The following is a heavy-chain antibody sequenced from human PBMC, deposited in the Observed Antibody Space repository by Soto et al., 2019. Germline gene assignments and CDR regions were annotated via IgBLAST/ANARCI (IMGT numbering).Heavy chain of an antibody. V-gene: IGHV3-30-3*01. CDR2: ISYDGSNK. Sequence: PRRSLRLSCAASGFTFSSYAMHWVRQAPGKGLEWVAVISYDGSNKYYADSVKGRFTISRDNSKNTLYLQMNSLRAEDTAVYYCARTYSGYDNYYYYGMDVWGKGTTVTVSS. J-gene: IGHJ6*04. CDR3: ARTYSGYDNYYYYGMDV. CDR1: GFTFSSYA. D-gene: IGHD5-12*01.